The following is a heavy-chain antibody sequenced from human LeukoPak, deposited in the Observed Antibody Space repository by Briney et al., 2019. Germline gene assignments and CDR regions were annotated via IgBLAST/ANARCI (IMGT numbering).Heavy chain of an antibody. J-gene: IGHJ4*02. D-gene: IGHD2-2*01. V-gene: IGHV1-2*02. CDR2: INPNSGGT. Sequence: ASGKVSCKAAGYTLTGYYMHWVRQAPGQGLEWMGWINPNSGGTSYAQKFQGRVTMTRDTSISTAYMELSRLRSDDTAVYYCARGRCSSRSCYLFDYWGQGTLVTVSS. CDR3: ARGRCSSRSCYLFDY. CDR1: GYTLTGYY.